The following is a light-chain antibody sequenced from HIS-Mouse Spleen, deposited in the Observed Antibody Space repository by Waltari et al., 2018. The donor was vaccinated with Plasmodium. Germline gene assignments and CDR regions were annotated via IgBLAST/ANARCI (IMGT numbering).Light chain of an antibody. Sequence: DIVMTQSPDSLAVSLGERATINCKSSQSVLYSSNNKNYLAWYHQKPGQPPKLLIYWASTRESGVPDLFSGSGSGTDFTRTISSLQAEDVAVYYCQQYYSTPYTFGQGTKLEIK. J-gene: IGKJ2*01. CDR1: QSVLYSSNNKNY. CDR2: WAS. V-gene: IGKV4-1*01. CDR3: QQYYSTPYT.